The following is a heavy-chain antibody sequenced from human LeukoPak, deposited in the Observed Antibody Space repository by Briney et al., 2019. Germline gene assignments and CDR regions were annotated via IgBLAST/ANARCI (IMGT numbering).Heavy chain of an antibody. CDR1: GFTFSSYA. CDR2: FSGSGGSI. V-gene: IGHV3-23*01. J-gene: IGHJ6*03. D-gene: IGHD3-22*01. CDR3: ANRGHSSGYYAYYYYMDV. Sequence: GGSLRLSCAASGFTFSSYAMSCVRQATGRGLEGVSDFSGSGGSIYYGDSVKGRFTISRDNSKNTLYLQINSLRAEDTAVYYCANRGHSSGYYAYYYYMDVWGKGTTVTVSS.